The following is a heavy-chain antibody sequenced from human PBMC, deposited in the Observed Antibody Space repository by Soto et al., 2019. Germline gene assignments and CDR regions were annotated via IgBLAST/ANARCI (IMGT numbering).Heavy chain of an antibody. CDR3: AVHVPAAGYYYGMDV. CDR1: GGTFSSYA. J-gene: IGHJ6*02. CDR2: IIPIFGTA. Sequence: QVQLVQSGAEVKKPGSSVKVSCKASGGTFSSYAISWVRQAPGQGLEWMGGIIPIFGTANYAQKFQGRVTIPGDESRSAAYMERSSLRSQDTAVYYCAVHVPAAGYYYGMDVGGQGTTVTVSS. V-gene: IGHV1-69*12. D-gene: IGHD2-2*01.